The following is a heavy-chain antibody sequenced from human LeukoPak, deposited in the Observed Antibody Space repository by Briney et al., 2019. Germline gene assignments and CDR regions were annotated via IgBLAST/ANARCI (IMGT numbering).Heavy chain of an antibody. CDR2: ISGRGGSI. CDR3: AKPYYYDSSGYYYDPGHFDY. V-gene: IGHV3-23*01. D-gene: IGHD3-22*01. J-gene: IGHJ4*02. CDR1: GFTFSSYA. Sequence: PGGSLRLSCAASGFTFSSYAMSWVRQAPGKGREWVSAISGRGGSIYYADSVKGRFTISRDNSKNTLYLQMNSLRAEDTAVYYCAKPYYYDSSGYYYDPGHFDYWGQGTLVTVSS.